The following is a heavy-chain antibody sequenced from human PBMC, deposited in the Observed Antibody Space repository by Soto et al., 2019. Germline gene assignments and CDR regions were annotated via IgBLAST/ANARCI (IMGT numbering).Heavy chain of an antibody. Sequence: GGSLRLSCAASGFRFSGYGMHWVRQAPGKGLEWLAAISDDGSNKYYGDSVKGRFTISRDNSKNTLYLQMNSLRAEDTAVYYCAKSQIVVVPAAAMDVWGQGTTVTVSS. CDR3: AKSQIVVVPAAAMDV. J-gene: IGHJ6*02. D-gene: IGHD2-2*01. CDR2: ISDDGSNK. CDR1: GFRFSGYG. V-gene: IGHV3-30*18.